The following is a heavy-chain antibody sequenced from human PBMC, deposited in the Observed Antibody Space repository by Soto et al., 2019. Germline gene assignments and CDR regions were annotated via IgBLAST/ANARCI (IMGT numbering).Heavy chain of an antibody. CDR3: ARWDTMVRGERFFDY. D-gene: IGHD3-10*01. V-gene: IGHV4-39*07. Sequence: PSETLSLTCTVSGGSISSRNRYWGWLRQPPGRGLEWIGSTYESGSSDYNPSLKSRVTMSVDTSKNQFSLKLSSVTAADTAVYYCARWDTMVRGERFFDYWGRGTLVTVSS. CDR1: GGSISSRNRY. CDR2: TYESGSS. J-gene: IGHJ4*02.